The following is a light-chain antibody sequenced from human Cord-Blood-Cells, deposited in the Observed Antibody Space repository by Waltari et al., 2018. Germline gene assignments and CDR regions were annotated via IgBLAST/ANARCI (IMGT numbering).Light chain of an antibody. J-gene: IGKJ1*01. CDR1: PSISSW. V-gene: IGKV1-5*01. CDR2: DAS. CDR3: QQYNSYWT. Sequence: DIKMTQSPPTLSASVGDRVTTTCRASPSISSWLAWYQKKPGKAPKLLIYDASSLESGVPSRFSGSGSGTEFTLTISSLQPDDFATYYCQQYNSYWTFGQGTKVEIK.